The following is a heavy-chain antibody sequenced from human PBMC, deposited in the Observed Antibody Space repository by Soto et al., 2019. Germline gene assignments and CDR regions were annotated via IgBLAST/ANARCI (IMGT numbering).Heavy chain of an antibody. D-gene: IGHD6-19*01. Sequence: DVQLVESGGGLVNPGGSLRLSCAASGFTLSSYSMHWVRQTPGKGLVWVSAIDSSSTFIYYADSVKGRFTISRDNAKNSLYLQMNSLRADDPAVYYWASAPLAVAEDYWRQGTLVTVSS. V-gene: IGHV3-21*01. CDR1: GFTLSSYS. J-gene: IGHJ4*02. CDR2: IDSSSTFI. CDR3: ASAPLAVAEDY.